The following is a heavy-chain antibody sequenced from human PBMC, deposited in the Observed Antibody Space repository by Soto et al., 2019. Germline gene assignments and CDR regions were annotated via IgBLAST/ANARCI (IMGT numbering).Heavy chain of an antibody. CDR1: GFSLTTSGVG. J-gene: IGHJ4*02. Sequence: QITLNESGPTVVRPTETLTLTCRFSGFSLTTSGVGVGWVRQSPGKAPEWLALIYWDDDKRYSESLKSRLTITQDTSKNQVVLTEANLDPTDTATYYCAHRVLRTVFGLVTTTAIYFDFWGQGTPVAVSS. CDR2: IYWDDDK. V-gene: IGHV2-5*02. CDR3: AHRVLRTVFGLVTTTAIYFDF. D-gene: IGHD3-3*01.